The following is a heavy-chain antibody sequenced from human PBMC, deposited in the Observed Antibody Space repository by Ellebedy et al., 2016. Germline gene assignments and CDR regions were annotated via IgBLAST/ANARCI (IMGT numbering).Heavy chain of an antibody. D-gene: IGHD5-24*01. V-gene: IGHV3-64D*06. CDR3: VRGDGYNSGWVLR. J-gene: IGHJ4*02. Sequence: GGSLRLSCSASGFTFSSYAMHWVRQAPGKGLEYVSAISSNGGSTYYADSVKGRFTISRDNSKNTLYLQMSSLRAEDTAVYYCVRGDGYNSGWVLRWGQGTLVTDSS. CDR1: GFTFSSYA. CDR2: ISSNGGST.